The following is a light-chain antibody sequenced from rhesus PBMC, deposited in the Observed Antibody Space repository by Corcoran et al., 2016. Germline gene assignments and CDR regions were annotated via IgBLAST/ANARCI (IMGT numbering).Light chain of an antibody. V-gene: IGKV1-22*01. CDR3: QQYSSSPRT. CDR2: KAS. CDR1: QSISFW. J-gene: IGKJ1*01. Sequence: DIQMTQSPSSLSASVGDTITITCRASQSISFWLAWYQQKPGKAPKLLIYKASTLQSGVPSRFSGSGSGTDFTLTISSLQSEDFATYYCQQYSSSPRTFGQGTKVEIK.